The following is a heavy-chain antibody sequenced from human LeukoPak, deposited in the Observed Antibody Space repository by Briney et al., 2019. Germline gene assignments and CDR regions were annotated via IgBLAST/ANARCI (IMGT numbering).Heavy chain of an antibody. D-gene: IGHD2/OR15-2a*01. J-gene: IGHJ6*02. V-gene: IGHV3-7*03. Sequence: GGSLRLSCAASGFALSSHWMTWVRQVPGRGPEWVANVNRDGSETYYLDSVKGRFTISKDNAKNSLYLQMNSLRAEDTALYHCARNNSMDVWGQGTTVIVSS. CDR1: GFALSSHW. CDR2: VNRDGSET. CDR3: ARNNSMDV.